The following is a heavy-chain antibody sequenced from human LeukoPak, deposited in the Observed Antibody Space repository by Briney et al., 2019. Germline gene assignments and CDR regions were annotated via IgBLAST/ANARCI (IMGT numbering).Heavy chain of an antibody. CDR1: AFTFSSYA. Sequence: PGGSLRLSCAASAFTFSSYAMSWVRQAPGKGLEWISSISSSGGNVYYADSVKGRFTVSRDNSENTLYLQMNSLRAEDTAVYYCARASPPINYDFWSGYYRAAFDYWGQGTLVTVSS. V-gene: IGHV3-23*01. CDR2: ISSSGGNV. D-gene: IGHD3-3*01. J-gene: IGHJ4*02. CDR3: ARASPPINYDFWSGYYRAAFDY.